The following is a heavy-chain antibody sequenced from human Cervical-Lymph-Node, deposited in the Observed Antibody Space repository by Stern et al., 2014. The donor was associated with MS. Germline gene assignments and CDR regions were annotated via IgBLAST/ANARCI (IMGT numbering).Heavy chain of an antibody. J-gene: IGHJ6*02. V-gene: IGHV3-74*02. D-gene: IGHD2-15*01. CDR2: INSGGSST. CDR3: ARSSGASGDAMDV. CDR1: GFTFSTYW. Sequence: EVQLVESGGGLVKPGGSLRLSCGASGFTFSTYWMNWVRQGPGKGLVWVSCINSGGSSTSYADSVRGRFTISRDNAKNTVYLQMTSLRAEDTAVYYCARSSGASGDAMDVWGQGTTVTVSS.